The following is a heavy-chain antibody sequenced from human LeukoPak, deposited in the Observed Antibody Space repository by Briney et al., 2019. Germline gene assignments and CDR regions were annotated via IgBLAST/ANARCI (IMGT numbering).Heavy chain of an antibody. Sequence: SETLSLTCTVSGGSISSSSYYWGWIRQPPGKGLEWIGSIYYSGSTYYNPSLKSRVTISVDKSKNQFSLKLSSVTAADTAVYYCARRYCSSTSCYNGVTWFDPWSQGTLVTVSS. D-gene: IGHD2-2*02. V-gene: IGHV4-39*01. CDR2: IYYSGST. J-gene: IGHJ5*02. CDR3: ARRYCSSTSCYNGVTWFDP. CDR1: GGSISSSSYY.